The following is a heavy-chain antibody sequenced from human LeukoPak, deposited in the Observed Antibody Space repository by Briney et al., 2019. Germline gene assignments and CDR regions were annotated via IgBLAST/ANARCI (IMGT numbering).Heavy chain of an antibody. CDR1: GFTFSSYT. D-gene: IGHD3-22*01. CDR2: ISSSSTYI. V-gene: IGHV3-21*01. CDR3: ARDLGTTMITSLGY. J-gene: IGHJ4*02. Sequence: GGSLRLSCAASGFTFSSYTMNWVRQAPGKGLEWVSSISSSSTYIYYADSVEGRFTISRDNAENSLFLEMNSLRAEDTAVCYCARDLGTTMITSLGYWGQGTLVTVSS.